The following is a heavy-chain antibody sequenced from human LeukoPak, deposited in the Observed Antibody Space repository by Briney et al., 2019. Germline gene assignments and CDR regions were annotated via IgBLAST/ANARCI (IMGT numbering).Heavy chain of an antibody. V-gene: IGHV3-30*03. Sequence: GGSLRLSCAASGFTFSSYGMHWVRQAPGKGLEWVAVISYDGSNKYYADSVKGRFTISRGNSKNTLYLQMNSLRAEDTAVYYCASRYSSSWYVPEDYYHYGMDVWGQGTTVTVSS. CDR1: GFTFSSYG. J-gene: IGHJ6*02. CDR3: ASRYSSSWYVPEDYYHYGMDV. CDR2: ISYDGSNK. D-gene: IGHD6-13*01.